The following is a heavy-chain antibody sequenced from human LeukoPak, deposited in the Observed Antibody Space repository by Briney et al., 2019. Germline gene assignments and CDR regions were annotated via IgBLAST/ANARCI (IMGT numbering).Heavy chain of an antibody. CDR1: GYTFTGYY. D-gene: IGHD6-13*01. CDR2: INPNSGGT. V-gene: IGHV1-2*06. Sequence: GASVKVSCKASGYTFTGYYMHWVRQAPGQGLEWMGRINPNSGGTNYARKFQGRVTMTKDTSISTAYMELSRLRSDDTAVYYCARVVVSGYSRFGREPDYWGQGTLVTVSS. CDR3: ARVVVSGYSRFGREPDY. J-gene: IGHJ4*02.